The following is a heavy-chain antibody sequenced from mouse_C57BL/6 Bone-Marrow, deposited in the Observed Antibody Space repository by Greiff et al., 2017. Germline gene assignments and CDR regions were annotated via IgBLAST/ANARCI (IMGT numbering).Heavy chain of an antibody. Sequence: EVQLQESGGGLVQPGGSLKLSCAASGFTFSGYGMAWVRQTPRKGPEWVAFISNLAYNIYYADNVTGRFTISRENAKNTRYLEMSRLRSEDTAMYYCARQNDSCYAMDDWGQGPSVTVSS. CDR1: GFTFSGYG. D-gene: IGHD2-12*01. CDR3: ARQNDSCYAMDD. V-gene: IGHV5-15*01. CDR2: ISNLAYNI. J-gene: IGHJ4*01.